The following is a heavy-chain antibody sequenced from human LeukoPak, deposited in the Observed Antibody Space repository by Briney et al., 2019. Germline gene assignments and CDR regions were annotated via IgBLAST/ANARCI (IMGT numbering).Heavy chain of an antibody. V-gene: IGHV4-59*12. J-gene: IGHJ4*02. CDR1: GGSISSYY. D-gene: IGHD1-1*01. CDR2: IHYSGST. CDR3: ARYVPVKTGTTRASFDS. Sequence: SETLSLTCTVSGGSISSYYWSWIRQPPGKGLEWIGYIHYSGSTHYNPSLKSRVTMSVDTSKSQFSLNLRSVTAADTAVYYCARYVPVKTGTTRASFDSWGQGTLVTVSS.